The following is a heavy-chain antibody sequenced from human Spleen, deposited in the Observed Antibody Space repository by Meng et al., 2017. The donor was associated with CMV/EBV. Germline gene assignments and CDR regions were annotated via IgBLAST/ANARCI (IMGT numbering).Heavy chain of an antibody. CDR2: INPNNGGT. CDR1: GYIFTAYY. V-gene: IGHV1-2*02. CDR3: ASAPGDY. J-gene: IGHJ4*02. Sequence: ASVKVSCKASGYIFTAYYMHWVRQAPGQGLEWMGWINPNNGGTNYAPKFQGRVTITRDTSINTAYMDLTSLRSDDTAVYYCASAPGDYWGQGTLVTVSS.